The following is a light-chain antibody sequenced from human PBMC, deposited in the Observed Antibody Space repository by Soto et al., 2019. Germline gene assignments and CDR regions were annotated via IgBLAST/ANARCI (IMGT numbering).Light chain of an antibody. CDR2: VGNGGIVG. CDR3: GADHGSGSNFVMV. V-gene: IGLV9-49*01. CDR1: SGYSNYK. Sequence: QSVLTQPPSASASLGASVTLTCTLSSGYSNYKVDWYQQRPGKGPRFVMRVGNGGIVGSKGDGIPDRFSVLGSGLNRYLTIKNIQEEDESDYHCGADHGSGSNFVMVFGGGTKLTVL. J-gene: IGLJ2*01.